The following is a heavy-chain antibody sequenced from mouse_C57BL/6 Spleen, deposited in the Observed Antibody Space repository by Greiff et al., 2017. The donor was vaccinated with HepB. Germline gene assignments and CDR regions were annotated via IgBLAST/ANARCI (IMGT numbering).Heavy chain of an antibody. Sequence: EVMLVESGGGLVQPKGSLKISCAASGFSFNTYAMNWVRQAPGKGLEWVARIRSKSNNYETYYADSVKDRFTTSRAESESMLYLQMNNLKTEDTAMYSCVRPHYDGFPWFAYWGQGTLVTVSA. CDR3: VRPHYDGFPWFAY. J-gene: IGHJ3*01. CDR1: GFSFNTYA. V-gene: IGHV10-1*01. D-gene: IGHD2-3*01. CDR2: IRSKSNNYET.